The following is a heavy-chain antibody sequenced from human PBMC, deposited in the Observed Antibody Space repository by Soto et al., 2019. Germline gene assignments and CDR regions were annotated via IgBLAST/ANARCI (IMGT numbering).Heavy chain of an antibody. J-gene: IGHJ5*02. D-gene: IGHD5-12*01. V-gene: IGHV4-30-4*01. CDR1: GGSITSYNHY. Sequence: KPSETLSLTCTVSGGSITSYNHYWTWIRQAPGKGLECIGYIDYFGTTNYSPSLQGRVTISVDKSKNQFSLSLTSVTAADTAVYYCARGSRGPRWFDPWGQGALVTVSS. CDR3: ARGSRGPRWFDP. CDR2: IDYFGTT.